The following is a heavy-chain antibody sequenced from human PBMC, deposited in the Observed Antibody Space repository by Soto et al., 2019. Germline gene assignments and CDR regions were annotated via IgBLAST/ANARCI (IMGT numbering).Heavy chain of an antibody. Sequence: SETLSLTCAVSGGXISSGGSSWTWIRQPPGKGLEWIGNIYHSGSTYYNPSLKSRVTISVDTSKNQFSLKLSSVTAADTAVYYCATQEVGGSYVYTFDPWGQGTLVTVSS. CDR1: GGXISSGGSS. V-gene: IGHV4-30-2*03. CDR3: ATQEVGGSYVYTFDP. D-gene: IGHD1-26*01. J-gene: IGHJ5*02. CDR2: IYHSGST.